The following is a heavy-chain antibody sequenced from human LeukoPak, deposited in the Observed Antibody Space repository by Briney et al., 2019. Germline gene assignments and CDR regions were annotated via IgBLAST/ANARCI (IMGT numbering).Heavy chain of an antibody. CDR3: ARDSLYCSSTSCYSDAFDI. Sequence: GGSLRLSCAASGFTFSSYSMNWVRQAPGKGLEWVSSISSRSSYIYYADSVKGRFTISRDNAKNSLYLQMNSLRAEDTAVYYCARDSLYCSSTSCYSDAFDIWGQGTMVTVSS. V-gene: IGHV3-21*01. D-gene: IGHD2-2*02. J-gene: IGHJ3*02. CDR1: GFTFSSYS. CDR2: ISSRSSYI.